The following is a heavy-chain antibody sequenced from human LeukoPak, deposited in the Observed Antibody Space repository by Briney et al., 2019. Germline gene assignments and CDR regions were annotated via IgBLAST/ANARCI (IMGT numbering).Heavy chain of an antibody. V-gene: IGHV4-39*07. J-gene: IGHJ5*02. Sequence: PSETLSLTCTVSGGSISSSSYYWGWIRQPPGKGLEWIGSIYYSGSTYYNPSLKSRVTISVDTSKNQFSLKLSSVTAADTAVYYCARWDPPRLWRPRITGTSGSWFDPWGQGTLVTVSS. D-gene: IGHD1-7*01. CDR2: IYYSGST. CDR3: ARWDPPRLWRPRITGTSGSWFDP. CDR1: GGSISSSSYY.